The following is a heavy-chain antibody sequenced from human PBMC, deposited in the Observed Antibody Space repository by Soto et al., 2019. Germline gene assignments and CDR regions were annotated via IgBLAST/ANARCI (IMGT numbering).Heavy chain of an antibody. CDR3: ARDVRETMTTVTTRDY. J-gene: IGHJ4*02. CDR2: IYSGGST. Sequence: GGSLRLSCAASGFTVSSNYMIWVRQAPGKGLEWVSVIYSGGSTYYADSVKGRFTISRDNSKNTLYLQMNSLRAEDTAVYYCARDVRETMTTVTTRDYWGQGTLVTVSS. V-gene: IGHV3-66*01. D-gene: IGHD4-17*01. CDR1: GFTVSSNY.